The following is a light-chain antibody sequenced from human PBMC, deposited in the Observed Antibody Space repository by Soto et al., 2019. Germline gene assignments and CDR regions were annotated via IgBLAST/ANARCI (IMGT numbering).Light chain of an antibody. V-gene: IGLV2-14*01. J-gene: IGLJ1*01. CDR1: SSDVGDYKY. Sequence: QSALTQPASVSGSPGQSITISCTGTSSDVGDYKYVSWYQQHPDKAPKLIIFVNSNRPSGVSTRFSGSKSGNTAYLTISGLQAEDEAEYYCSSYTSSDTPYVFGTGTKVTVL. CDR3: SSYTSSDTPYV. CDR2: VNS.